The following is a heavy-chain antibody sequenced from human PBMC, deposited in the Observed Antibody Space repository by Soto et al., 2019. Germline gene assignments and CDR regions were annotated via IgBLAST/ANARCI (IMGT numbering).Heavy chain of an antibody. CDR1: GFRFSSSW. CDR2: INQGGSQK. V-gene: IGHV3-7*03. J-gene: IGHJ1*01. CDR3: ASWADAADEDYFHH. D-gene: IGHD3-16*01. Sequence: GGSLRLYCAGSGFRFSSSWLSWIRQAPGKGLEWVAHINQGGSQKYYVDSAKGRFTISRDNAKTSLYLQMNNLRAEDTATYYCASWADAADEDYFHHWGQGTLVTV.